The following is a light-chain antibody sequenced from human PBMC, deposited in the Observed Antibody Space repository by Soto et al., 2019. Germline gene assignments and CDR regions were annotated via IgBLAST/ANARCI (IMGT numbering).Light chain of an antibody. V-gene: IGLV2-14*01. J-gene: IGLJ2*01. CDR3: SSYTSSSTRVV. Sequence: QSALTQPASVSGSPGQSITISCTGTSSDVGGYNYVSWYQQHPGKAPKLMIYDVSNRPSGVSNRFSGSKSGNTASLTISGLQAEDEADYYRSSYTSSSTRVVFGGGTKLTVL. CDR1: SSDVGGYNY. CDR2: DVS.